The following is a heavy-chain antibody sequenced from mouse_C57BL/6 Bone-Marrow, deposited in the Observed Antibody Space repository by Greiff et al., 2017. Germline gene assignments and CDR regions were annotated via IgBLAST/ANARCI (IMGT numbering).Heavy chain of an antibody. J-gene: IGHJ1*03. CDR3: ARSPYSDWYFDV. D-gene: IGHD2-12*01. CDR1: GYTFTSYW. Sequence: QVQLQQSGAELVKPGASVKLSCKASGYTFTSYWMHWVKQRPGQGLEWIGMIHPNSGSTNYNEKFKSKATLTVDKSSSTAYMQLSSLTSEDSAVYYCARSPYSDWYFDVWGTGTTVTVSS. CDR2: IHPNSGST. V-gene: IGHV1-64*01.